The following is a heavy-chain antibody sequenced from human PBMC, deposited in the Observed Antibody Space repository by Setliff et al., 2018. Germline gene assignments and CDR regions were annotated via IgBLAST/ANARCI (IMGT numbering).Heavy chain of an antibody. CDR2: IDTSSSYI. D-gene: IGHD2-2*01. Sequence: GGSLRLPCAASGFTFSTYTMNWVRQAPGKGLEWVSSIDTSSSYIYYADSVKGRFTISRDNAENSLYLQMNSLRAEDTAVYYCARSESCGATNCSPFDYWGQGTLVTVSS. CDR3: ARSESCGATNCSPFDY. V-gene: IGHV3-21*01. CDR1: GFTFSTYT. J-gene: IGHJ4*02.